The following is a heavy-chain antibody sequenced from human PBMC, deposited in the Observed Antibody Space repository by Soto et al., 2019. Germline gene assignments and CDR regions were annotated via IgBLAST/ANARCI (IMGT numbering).Heavy chain of an antibody. Sequence: GGSLRLSCAASGFTFSSYGMHWVRQAPGKGLEWVAVISYDGSNKYYADSVKGRFTISRDNSKNTLYLQMNSLRAEDTAVYYCARGTNILVDPADYWGQGTLVTVSS. D-gene: IGHD6-6*01. J-gene: IGHJ4*02. CDR1: GFTFSSYG. V-gene: IGHV3-30*03. CDR2: ISYDGSNK. CDR3: ARGTNILVDPADY.